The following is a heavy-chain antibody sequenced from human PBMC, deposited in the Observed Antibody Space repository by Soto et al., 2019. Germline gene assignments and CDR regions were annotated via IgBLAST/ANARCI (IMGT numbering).Heavy chain of an antibody. CDR3: ARQRDTIFGVVPFDY. J-gene: IGHJ4*02. D-gene: IGHD3-3*01. CDR2: IYPGDSDT. Sequence: GESLKISCKGSGYSFTSYWSGWVRQMPGKGLEWMGIIYPGDSDTRYSPSFQGQVTISADKSISTAYLQWSSLKASDTAMYYCARQRDTIFGVVPFDYWGQGTLVTVSS. CDR1: GYSFTSYW. V-gene: IGHV5-51*01.